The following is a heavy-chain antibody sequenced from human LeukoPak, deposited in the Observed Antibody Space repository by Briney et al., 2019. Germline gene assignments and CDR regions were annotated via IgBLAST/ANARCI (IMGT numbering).Heavy chain of an antibody. J-gene: IGHJ4*02. V-gene: IGHV3-23*01. CDR2: ISGSGGAT. CDR3: AKGFPGSYFPLDC. Sequence: GGSLRLSCAASGFTFTSYAMSWVRQAPGKGLEWVSSISGSGGATYYADSVKGRFTISRDNSENTLYLQMNSLGAEDTAAYYCAKGFPGSYFPLDCWGQETLVTVSS. CDR1: GFTFTSYA. D-gene: IGHD1-26*01.